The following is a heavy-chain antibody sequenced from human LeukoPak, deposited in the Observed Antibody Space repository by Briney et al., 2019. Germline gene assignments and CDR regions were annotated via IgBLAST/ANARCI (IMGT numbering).Heavy chain of an antibody. V-gene: IGHV3-23*01. J-gene: IGHJ6*03. CDR1: GFTFSSYA. D-gene: IGHD2-2*01. Sequence: GGSLRLSCAASGFTFSSYAMSWIRQAPGKGLEWVSAISGSGGSTYYADSVKGRFTISRDNSKNTLYLQMSSLRAEDTAVYYCAKSTCSSTSCYQGEVYYYYMDVWGKGTTVTVSS. CDR2: ISGSGGST. CDR3: AKSTCSSTSCYQGEVYYYYMDV.